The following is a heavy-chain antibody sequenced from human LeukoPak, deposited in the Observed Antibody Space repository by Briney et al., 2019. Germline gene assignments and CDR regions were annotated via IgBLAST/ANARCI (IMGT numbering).Heavy chain of an antibody. J-gene: IGHJ4*02. V-gene: IGHV1-69*13. CDR2: IIPIFGTA. CDR3: ARGAIGYCSSTSCYPPPYFDY. CDR1: GGTFSSYA. Sequence: PVKVSCKASGGTFSSYAISWVRQAPGQGLEWMGGIIPIFGTANYAQKFQGRVTITADESTSTAYMELSSLRSEGTAVYYCARGAIGYCSSTSCYPPPYFDYWGQGTLVTVSS. D-gene: IGHD2-2*01.